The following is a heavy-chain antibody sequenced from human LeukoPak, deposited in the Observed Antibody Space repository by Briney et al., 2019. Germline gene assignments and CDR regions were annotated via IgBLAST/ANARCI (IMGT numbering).Heavy chain of an antibody. Sequence: GASVKVSCKASGGTFSSYAISWVRQAPGQGLEWMGGIIPIFGTANYAQKVQGRVTITADESTSTAYMELSSLRSEDTAVYYCARGGGDDSAAPFDFWGQGALVTVSS. V-gene: IGHV1-69*13. CDR3: ARGGGDDSAAPFDF. CDR1: GGTFSSYA. D-gene: IGHD2-15*01. J-gene: IGHJ4*02. CDR2: IIPIFGTA.